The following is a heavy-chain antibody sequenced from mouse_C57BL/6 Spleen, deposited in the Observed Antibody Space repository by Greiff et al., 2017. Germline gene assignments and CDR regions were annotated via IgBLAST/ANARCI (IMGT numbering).Heavy chain of an antibody. V-gene: IGHV5-9-1*02. D-gene: IGHD1-1*01. CDR3: TRHYYGSSHWYFDV. CDR2: ISSGGDYI. CDR1: GFTFSSYA. J-gene: IGHJ1*03. Sequence: EVKLMESGEGLVKPGGSLKLSCAASGFTFSSYAMSWVRQTPEKRLEWVAYISSGGDYIYYADTVKGRFTISRDNARNTLYLQMSSLKSEDTARYYCTRHYYGSSHWYFDVWGTGTTVTVSS.